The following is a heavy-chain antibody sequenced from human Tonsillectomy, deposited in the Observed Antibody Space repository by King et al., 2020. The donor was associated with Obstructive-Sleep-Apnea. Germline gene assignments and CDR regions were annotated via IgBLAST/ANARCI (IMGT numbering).Heavy chain of an antibody. CDR3: ATASDPGKSNWFDP. Sequence: QLQESGPGLVKPSETLSLTCTVSGYSINSGFYWGWIRQPPGKGLEWMGRVYHRGNTYSHPSLKSRVTISVDTSKNQFSLKQSSVTAADTAVYYCATASDPGKSNWFDPWGQGTLVTVSS. CDR2: VYHRGNT. CDR1: GYSINSGFY. J-gene: IGHJ5*02. V-gene: IGHV4-38-2*02. D-gene: IGHD2-8*01.